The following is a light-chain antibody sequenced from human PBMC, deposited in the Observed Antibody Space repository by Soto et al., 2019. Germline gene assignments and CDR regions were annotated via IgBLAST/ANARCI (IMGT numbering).Light chain of an antibody. CDR3: QQYGSSGT. J-gene: IGKJ1*01. Sequence: EIVLTQSPATEAPSPVAIATLSCXASQSVSNNYLAWYQQKPGQAPRLLIYGASNRATGIPDRFSGSGSGTDFTLTISRLEPEDFAVYYCQQYGSSGTFGQGTKVDIK. V-gene: IGKV3-20*01. CDR2: GAS. CDR1: QSVSNNY.